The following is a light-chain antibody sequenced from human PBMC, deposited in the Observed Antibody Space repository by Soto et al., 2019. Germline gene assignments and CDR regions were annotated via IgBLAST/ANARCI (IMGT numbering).Light chain of an antibody. J-gene: IGKJ1*01. Sequence: DIQMTQSPSTLSASVGDRVTITCRASQSINSWVAWFQQKPGKAPKVLIYDASTLESGVPSRFSGRGSGTEFTLTIDSLQPDDVATYYCQRYKAFSQTFGQGTKVEI. V-gene: IGKV1-5*01. CDR1: QSINSW. CDR2: DAS. CDR3: QRYKAFSQT.